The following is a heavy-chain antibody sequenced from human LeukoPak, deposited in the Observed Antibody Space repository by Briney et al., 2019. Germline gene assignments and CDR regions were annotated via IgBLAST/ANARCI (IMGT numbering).Heavy chain of an antibody. CDR2: INHSGST. V-gene: IGHV4-34*01. J-gene: IGHJ4*02. Sequence: SETLSLTCAVYGGSFCGYYWSWIRQPPGKGLEWIGEINHSGSTNYNPSLKSRVTISVDTSKNQFSLKLSSVTAADTAVYYCARDSGGMIVEDWGQGTLVTVSS. D-gene: IGHD3-22*01. CDR1: GGSFCGYY. CDR3: ARDSGGMIVED.